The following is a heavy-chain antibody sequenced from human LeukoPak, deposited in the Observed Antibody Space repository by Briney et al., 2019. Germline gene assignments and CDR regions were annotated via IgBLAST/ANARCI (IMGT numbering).Heavy chain of an antibody. CDR3: AKGGMVIAANFDY. D-gene: IGHD2-21*01. Sequence: GGSVRLSCAASGFTFSSYVMSWVRQAPGKGLEWVSTLSGGGGITYYADSVKGRFAVSRDNSKNTLYLQMTSLRAEDTAVYYCAKGGMVIAANFDYWGQGTLVTVSS. J-gene: IGHJ4*02. V-gene: IGHV3-23*01. CDR2: LSGGGGIT. CDR1: GFTFSSYV.